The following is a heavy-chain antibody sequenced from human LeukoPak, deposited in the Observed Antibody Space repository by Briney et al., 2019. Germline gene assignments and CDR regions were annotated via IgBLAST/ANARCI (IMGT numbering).Heavy chain of an antibody. CDR1: GGTFSSYA. CDR2: IIPIFGTA. V-gene: IGHV1-69*13. Sequence: SVKVSCKASGGTFSSYAISWVRQAPGQGLEWMGGIIPIFGTASYAQKFQGRVTITADESTSTAYMELSSLRSEDTAVYYCARGGYSGYDLWALSYYFDYWGQGTLVTVSS. CDR3: ARGGYSGYDLWALSYYFDY. J-gene: IGHJ4*02. D-gene: IGHD5-12*01.